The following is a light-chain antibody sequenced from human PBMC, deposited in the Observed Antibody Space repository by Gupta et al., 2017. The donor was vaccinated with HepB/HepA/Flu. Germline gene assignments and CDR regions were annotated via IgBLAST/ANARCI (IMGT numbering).Light chain of an antibody. CDR2: QDT. CDR3: QAWDSTTTLV. CDR1: KLGDKY. Sequence: SYELTQPPSVSVPPGQTASITCSGDKLGDKYACWYQQKPGQSPVLVIYQDTKRPSGIPERFSGSNSGNTATLTISGTQAVDEADYYCQAWDSTTTLVFGTGTKVTVL. V-gene: IGLV3-1*01. J-gene: IGLJ1*01.